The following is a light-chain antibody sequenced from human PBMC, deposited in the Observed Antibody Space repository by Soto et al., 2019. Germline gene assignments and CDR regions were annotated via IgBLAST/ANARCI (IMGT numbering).Light chain of an antibody. J-gene: IGKJ1*01. Sequence: DIQMTQSPSTLSVSVGGRFTSTCRASRSIINWLAWYQQKSGKGPKLLIYKASNLQTGVPSRFSGSGYGTEFTLTISSLQPDDVATYYCQQYSDHWTFGQGTKVDIK. CDR3: QQYSDHWT. CDR2: KAS. CDR1: RSIINW. V-gene: IGKV1-5*03.